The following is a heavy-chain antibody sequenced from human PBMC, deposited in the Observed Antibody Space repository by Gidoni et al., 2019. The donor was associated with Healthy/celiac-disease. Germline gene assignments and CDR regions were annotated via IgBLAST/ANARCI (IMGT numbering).Heavy chain of an antibody. V-gene: IGHV4-39*07. Sequence: QLQLQESGPGLVKPSETLSLTCTVSGGSISSRSYYCGWIRQPPGKGLEWIGSIYYSGSTYYNPSLKSRVTISVDTSKNQFSLKLSSVTAADTAVYYCARRSREITIFGVVMVQGWFDPWGQGTLVTVSS. J-gene: IGHJ5*02. CDR3: ARRSREITIFGVVMVQGWFDP. CDR2: IYYSGST. CDR1: GGSISSRSYY. D-gene: IGHD3-3*01.